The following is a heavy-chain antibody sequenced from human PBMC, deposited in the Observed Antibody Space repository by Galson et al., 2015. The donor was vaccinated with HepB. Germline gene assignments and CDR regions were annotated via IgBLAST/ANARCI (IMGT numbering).Heavy chain of an antibody. Sequence: SLRLSCAASGFTFSSYAMHWVRQAPGKGLEWVAVISYDGSNKYYADSVKGRFTISRDNSKNTLYLQMNSLRAEDTAVYYCARDPVPAAIMYYFDYWGQGTLVTVSS. D-gene: IGHD2-2*01. CDR1: GFTFSSYA. CDR3: ARDPVPAAIMYYFDY. J-gene: IGHJ4*02. CDR2: ISYDGSNK. V-gene: IGHV3-30*04.